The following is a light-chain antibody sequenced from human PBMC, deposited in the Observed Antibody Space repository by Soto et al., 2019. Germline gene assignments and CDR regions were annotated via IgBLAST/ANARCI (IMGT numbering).Light chain of an antibody. CDR2: AAS. Sequence: STQPPATLSVSSGERHTHSRRASQSVSSYLAWYQQKPGQAPRLLIYAASKRATGIPARFSGSGSGTDFTLTISSLQPKDFAAYYCQQRSNWPGTFGQGTKVDIK. CDR3: QQRSNWPGT. V-gene: IGKV3-11*01. J-gene: IGKJ1*01. CDR1: QSVSSY.